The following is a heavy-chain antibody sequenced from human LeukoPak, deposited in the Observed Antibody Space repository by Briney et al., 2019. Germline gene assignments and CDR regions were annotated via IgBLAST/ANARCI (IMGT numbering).Heavy chain of an antibody. J-gene: IGHJ4*02. CDR3: ARPSDYYDSGGYQWYFDY. V-gene: IGHV5-51*01. D-gene: IGHD3-22*01. CDR1: GYSFTSYW. CDR2: IYPGDSDT. Sequence: GESLKISCKGSGYSFTSYWIGWVRQMPGKGLEWMGIIYPGDSDTRYSPSFQGQVTISADKSISTAYLQWSSLKASDTAMYYCARPSDYYDSGGYQWYFDYWGQGTLVTVSS.